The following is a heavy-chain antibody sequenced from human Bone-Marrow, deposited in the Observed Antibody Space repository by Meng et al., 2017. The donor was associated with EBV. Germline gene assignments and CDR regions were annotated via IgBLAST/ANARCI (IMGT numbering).Heavy chain of an antibody. CDR3: AHRRDYSYFDY. CDR2: IYWDDDK. CDR1: GFSLSTPGVG. Sequence: QLTLKGSGPTLVKPTQTLTRTCTVSGFSLSTPGVGVGWIRQRPGEALEWLAVIYWDDDKRYSPSLKSRLTLTKDTSKQQVVLTMTNIAPVDTATYYCAHRRDYSYFDYWGQGTLVTVSS. J-gene: IGHJ4*02. V-gene: IGHV2-5*02. D-gene: IGHD2-21*01.